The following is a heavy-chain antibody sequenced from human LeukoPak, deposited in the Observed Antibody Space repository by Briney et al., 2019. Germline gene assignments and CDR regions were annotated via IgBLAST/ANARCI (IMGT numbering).Heavy chain of an antibody. V-gene: IGHV3-30*18. CDR2: ISYDGSNK. CDR1: GFTFSSYG. Sequence: GGSLRLSCAASGFTFSSYGMHWVRQAPGKGLEWVAVISYDGSNKYYADSVKGRFTISRNNSKNTLYLQMNSLRAEDTAVYYCAEDSGWVVVVPAAIDYWGQGTLVTVSS. J-gene: IGHJ4*02. D-gene: IGHD2-2*01. CDR3: AEDSGWVVVVPAAIDY.